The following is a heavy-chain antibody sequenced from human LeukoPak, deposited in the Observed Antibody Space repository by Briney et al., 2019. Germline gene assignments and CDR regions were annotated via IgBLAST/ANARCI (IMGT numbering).Heavy chain of an antibody. Sequence: SQTLSLTCAVSGGSISSGDYSWSWIRQPPGKGLEWIVYIYHSGSTLYNPSLKSRVTISIDRSKNQFSLRLSPVTAADTAVYYCAADYGSGSYRFDYWGQGTLVTVSS. J-gene: IGHJ4*02. D-gene: IGHD3-10*01. CDR3: AADYGSGSYRFDY. V-gene: IGHV4-30-2*01. CDR1: GGSISSGDYS. CDR2: IYHSGST.